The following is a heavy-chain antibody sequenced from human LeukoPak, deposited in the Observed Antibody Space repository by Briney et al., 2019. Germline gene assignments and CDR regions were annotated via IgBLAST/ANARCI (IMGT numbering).Heavy chain of an antibody. V-gene: IGHV3-7*01. J-gene: IGHJ4*02. CDR3: ARFLPAIAVAGLFDY. D-gene: IGHD6-19*01. CDR1: GFSFGSEW. Sequence: QSGGSLRLSCKVSGFSFGSEWMRWVRRAPGKGLEGVGNISPDGTEQAYVGSVEGRFTISRDHGQTSLYLQMNSLTAEDTALYYCARFLPAIAVAGLFDYWGQGALVTVSS. CDR2: ISPDGTEQ.